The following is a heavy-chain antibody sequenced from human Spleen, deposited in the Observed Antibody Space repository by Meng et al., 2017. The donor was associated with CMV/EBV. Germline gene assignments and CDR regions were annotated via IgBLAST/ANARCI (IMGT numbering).Heavy chain of an antibody. D-gene: IGHD6-6*01. CDR2: ISSSSSYI. CDR1: GFTFSNYN. CDR3: ATEYSSSRTYYYYGMDV. Sequence: GESLKISCAVSGFTFSNYNVNWVCQAPGKGLEWVSSISSSSSYIYNADSVKGRFTISRDNSKNTLYLQMNSLRAEDTAVYYCATEYSSSRTYYYYGMDVWGQGTTVTVSS. J-gene: IGHJ6*02. V-gene: IGHV3-21*04.